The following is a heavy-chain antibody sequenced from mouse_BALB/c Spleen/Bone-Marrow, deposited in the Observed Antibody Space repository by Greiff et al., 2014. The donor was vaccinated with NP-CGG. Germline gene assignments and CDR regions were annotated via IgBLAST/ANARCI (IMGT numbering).Heavy chain of an antibody. J-gene: IGHJ4*01. CDR1: GYSFTGYT. V-gene: IGHV1-18*01. Sequence: DVQLQESGPELVKPGASMKISCKASGYSFTGYTMNWVKQSHGKNLEWIGLINPYDGGTSYNQKFKGKATLTADKSSSTAYMELLSLTSEDSAVYYCARHGYGNYVAMDYWGQGTSVTVSS. D-gene: IGHD2-10*02. CDR2: INPYDGGT. CDR3: ARHGYGNYVAMDY.